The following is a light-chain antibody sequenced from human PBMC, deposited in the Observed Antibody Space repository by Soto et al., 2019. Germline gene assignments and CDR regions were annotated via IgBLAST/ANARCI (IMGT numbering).Light chain of an antibody. CDR2: EVT. CDR3: SSYRSTSYV. CDR1: SSDVGGHNY. V-gene: IGLV2-14*01. Sequence: ALAQPASVSGSPGQSITISCAGSSSDVGGHNYVSWYQQHPGKAPKLLIYEVTNRPSGVSNRFSGSKSGNTASLTISGLQAEDEADYYCSSYRSTSYVFGTGTKVTVL. J-gene: IGLJ1*01.